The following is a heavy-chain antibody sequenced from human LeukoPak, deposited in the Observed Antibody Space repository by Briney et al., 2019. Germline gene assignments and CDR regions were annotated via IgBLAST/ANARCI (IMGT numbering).Heavy chain of an antibody. Sequence: GGSLRLSCAASGFTFSDYSMNWVRQAPGKGLEWVSSISSRSAYIHYTDSVKGRFNISRDNAENSLYLQMNNLRADDTAVYYCARDRSGSYPYYFDYWGQGTLVTVYS. J-gene: IGHJ4*02. CDR3: ARDRSGSYPYYFDY. V-gene: IGHV3-21*01. CDR1: GFTFSDYS. CDR2: ISSRSAYI. D-gene: IGHD1-26*01.